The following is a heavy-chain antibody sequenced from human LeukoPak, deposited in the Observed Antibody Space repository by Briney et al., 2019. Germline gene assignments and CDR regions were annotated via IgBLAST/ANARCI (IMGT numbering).Heavy chain of an antibody. D-gene: IGHD1-26*01. J-gene: IGHJ4*02. CDR2: INHSGST. Sequence: SETLSLTCAVYGGSFSGYYWSWIRQPPGKGLEWIGEINHSGSTNYNPSLKSRVTISVDTSKNQFSLKLSSVTAADTAVYYCARSPAIVGATPFDYWGQGTLVTVSS. CDR3: ARSPAIVGATPFDY. V-gene: IGHV4-34*01. CDR1: GGSFSGYY.